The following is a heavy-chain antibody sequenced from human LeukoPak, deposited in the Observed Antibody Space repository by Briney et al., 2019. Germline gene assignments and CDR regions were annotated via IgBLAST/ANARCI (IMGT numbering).Heavy chain of an antibody. Sequence: SETLSLTCTVSGGSISSSSYYWGWIRQPPGKGLEWIGSIYYSGSTYYNPSLKSRVTISVDTSKNQFSLKLSSVTAADTAVYYCAREIVVVAATVGRWFDPWGQGTLVTVSS. V-gene: IGHV4-39*02. CDR2: IYYSGST. D-gene: IGHD2-15*01. CDR1: GGSISSSSYY. J-gene: IGHJ5*02. CDR3: AREIVVVAATVGRWFDP.